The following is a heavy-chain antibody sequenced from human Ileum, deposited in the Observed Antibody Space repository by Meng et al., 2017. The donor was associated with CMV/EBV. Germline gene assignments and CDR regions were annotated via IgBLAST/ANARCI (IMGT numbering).Heavy chain of an antibody. CDR2: TSAYNDNT. Sequence: ASVKVSCKASGYTFTSSGINWVRQAPGQGLEWMGWTSAYNDNTKYAEKFQGRLIMTKDTSTGTAYKEVTSLRSADAAVYYCASGRDLHYAFDFWGQGTLVTVSS. CDR1: GYTFTSSG. D-gene: IGHD2-21*02. V-gene: IGHV1-18*01. CDR3: ASGRDLHYAFDF. J-gene: IGHJ4*02.